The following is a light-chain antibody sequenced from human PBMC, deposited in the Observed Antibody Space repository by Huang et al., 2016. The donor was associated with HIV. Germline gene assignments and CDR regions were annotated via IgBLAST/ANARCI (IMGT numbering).Light chain of an antibody. CDR2: WAA. V-gene: IGKV4-1*01. Sequence: DIVMTQSPDSLAVSLGERAIINCKSSQSVLYSSSNKNYLAWYQEKPGQPPKRLIYWAATRRAGVPDRFSGSGSGTEFTLSISSLQAEDVAVYYCHQYYRTPLTFGGGTKVEIK. CDR1: QSVLYSSSNKNY. CDR3: HQYYRTPLT. J-gene: IGKJ4*01.